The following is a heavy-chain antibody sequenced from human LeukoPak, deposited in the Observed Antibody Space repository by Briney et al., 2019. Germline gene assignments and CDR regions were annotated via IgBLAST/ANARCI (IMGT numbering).Heavy chain of an antibody. CDR3: ARAGRWEGRPHAFDI. V-gene: IGHV4-59*01. CDR2: IYYSGIT. Sequence: SETLSLTCTVSGGCISSYYWSWIRQTPGKGLEWIGYIYYSGITNYNPSLKSRVTISVDTSKSHFSLKLSSVTAADTTVYYCARAGRWEGRPHAFDIWGQGTMVTVSS. CDR1: GGCISSYY. D-gene: IGHD1-26*01. J-gene: IGHJ3*02.